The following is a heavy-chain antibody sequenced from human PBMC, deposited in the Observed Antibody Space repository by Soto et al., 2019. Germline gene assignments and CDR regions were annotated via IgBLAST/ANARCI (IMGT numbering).Heavy chain of an antibody. CDR2: IYHSGIT. V-gene: IGHV4-4*02. Sequence: QVQLQESGPGLVKPSGTLSLTCAVSGGSISSSNWWSWVRQPPGKGLEWIGEIYHSGITNYNPSLKTRVTISVDKSKNQFSLKLSSVTAADTAVYYCARDYMVRGVMRWFDPWGQGTLVTVSS. D-gene: IGHD3-10*01. CDR3: ARDYMVRGVMRWFDP. CDR1: GGSISSSNW. J-gene: IGHJ5*02.